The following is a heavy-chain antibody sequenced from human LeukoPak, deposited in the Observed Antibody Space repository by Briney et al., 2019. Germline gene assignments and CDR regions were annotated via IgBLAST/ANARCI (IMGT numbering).Heavy chain of an antibody. D-gene: IGHD4-23*01. CDR3: ATLGGNSVGRVFWFDA. V-gene: IGHV1-24*01. CDR2: FDPEDGET. CDR1: GYTLTELS. Sequence: GASVKVSCKVSGYTLTELSMHWVRQAPGKGLEWMGGFDPEDGETIYAQKFQGRVTMTEDTSTDTAYMELSSLRSEDTAVYYCATLGGNSVGRVFWFDAWGQGTLVTVSS. J-gene: IGHJ5*02.